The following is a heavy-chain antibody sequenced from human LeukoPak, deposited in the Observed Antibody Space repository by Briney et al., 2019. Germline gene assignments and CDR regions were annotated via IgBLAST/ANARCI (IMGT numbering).Heavy chain of an antibody. CDR2: INHSGST. J-gene: IGHJ3*02. CDR1: GGSFSGYY. Sequence: SETLSLTCAVYGGSFSGYYWSWIRQPPGKGLEWIGEINHSGSTNYNPSLKSRVTISVDTSKNQFSLKLSSVTAADTAVYYCARPSPRYCSGGSCYAFDIWGQGTMVTVSS. CDR3: ARPSPRYCSGGSCYAFDI. D-gene: IGHD2-15*01. V-gene: IGHV4-34*01.